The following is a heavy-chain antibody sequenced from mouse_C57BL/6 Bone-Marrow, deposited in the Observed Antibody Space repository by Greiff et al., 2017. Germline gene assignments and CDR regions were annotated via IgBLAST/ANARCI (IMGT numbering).Heavy chain of an antibody. CDR3: ALYYSRGRGNAMDY. V-gene: IGHV5-17*01. J-gene: IGHJ4*01. Sequence: EVKLVESGGGLVKPGGSLKLSCAASGFTFSDYGMHWVRQAPEKGLEWVAYISSGSSTIYYADTVKGRFTISRDNAKNTLFLQMNRLRSEDTAMYYCALYYSRGRGNAMDYWGQGTSVTVSS. CDR2: ISSGSSTI. D-gene: IGHD2-5*01. CDR1: GFTFSDYG.